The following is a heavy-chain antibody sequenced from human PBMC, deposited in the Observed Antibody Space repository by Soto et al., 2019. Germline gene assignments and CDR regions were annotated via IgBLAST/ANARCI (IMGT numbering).Heavy chain of an antibody. Sequence: GGSLRLSCAASGFTFSSNDMHWVRQAPGKGLEWVAIISFDGSNKYYTDSRKGRFTISRDNSKNTLYLQMNNLGVDDTAVYYCAKKDSRTWSRAPFDYWGQGTLVTVSS. D-gene: IGHD6-13*01. V-gene: IGHV3-30*18. CDR2: ISFDGSNK. CDR1: GFTFSSND. CDR3: AKKDSRTWSRAPFDY. J-gene: IGHJ4*02.